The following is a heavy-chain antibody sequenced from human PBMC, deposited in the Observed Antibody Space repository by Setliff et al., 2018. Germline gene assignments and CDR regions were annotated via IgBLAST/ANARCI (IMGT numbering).Heavy chain of an antibody. D-gene: IGHD3-10*01. CDR1: GDSISNYY. V-gene: IGHV4-4*07. CDR2: IYVTEST. J-gene: IGHJ4*02. Sequence: SETLSLTCTVSGDSISNYYWNWIRQPAGKGLEWIGRIYVTESTKYNPSLKSRVTLSIDTSKNQFSLKLSSVTVADAALYYCAASRAYTGAVEEWFLPKTFDFWGQGSPVTV. CDR3: AASRAYTGAVEEWFLPKTFDF.